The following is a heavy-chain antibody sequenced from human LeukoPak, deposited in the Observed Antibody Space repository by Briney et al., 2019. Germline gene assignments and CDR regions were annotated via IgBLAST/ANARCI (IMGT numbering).Heavy chain of an antibody. CDR1: GYSFPSHW. D-gene: IGHD4/OR15-4a*01. CDR2: IYPADSDI. CDR3: AREDDYGDENWFDP. J-gene: IGHJ5*02. V-gene: IGHV5-51*01. Sequence: HGESLKISCKGSGYSFPSHWIGWVRHMPGKGLEWMGIIYPADSDIRYSPSFQGQVTISADKSFSTAYLQWSSLKASDTAMYYCAREDDYGDENWFDPWGQGTLVTVSS.